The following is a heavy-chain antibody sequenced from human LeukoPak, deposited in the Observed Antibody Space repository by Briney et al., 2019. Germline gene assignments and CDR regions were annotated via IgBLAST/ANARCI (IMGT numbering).Heavy chain of an antibody. J-gene: IGHJ6*04. D-gene: IGHD2-15*01. CDR1: GGSFSGYY. Sequence: KTSETLSLTCAVYGGSFSGYYWSWIRQPPGKGLEWIGEINHSGGTNYNPSLKSRVTISVDTSKNQFSLKLSSVTAADTAVYYCAREKRVVVVAARVTLDVWGKGTTVTVSS. V-gene: IGHV4-34*01. CDR2: INHSGGT. CDR3: AREKRVVVVAARVTLDV.